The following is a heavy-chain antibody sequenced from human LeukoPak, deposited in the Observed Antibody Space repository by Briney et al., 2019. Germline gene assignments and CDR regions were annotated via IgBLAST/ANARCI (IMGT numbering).Heavy chain of an antibody. CDR2: IYTSGST. D-gene: IGHD3-3*01. CDR3: ARAGNYDFWSGYYGYYYYMDV. CDR1: GGSISSYY. V-gene: IGHV4-4*07. Sequence: SETLSLTCTVSGGSISSYYWSWIRQPAGKGLEWIGRIYTSGSTNYNPSLKSRVTMSVDTSKNQFSLKLSSVTAADTAVYYCARAGNYDFWSGYYGYYYYMDVWGKETTVTVSS. J-gene: IGHJ6*03.